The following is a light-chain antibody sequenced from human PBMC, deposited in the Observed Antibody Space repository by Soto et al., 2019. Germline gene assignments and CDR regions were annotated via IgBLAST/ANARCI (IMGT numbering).Light chain of an antibody. CDR1: QSVSSN. CDR2: GAS. V-gene: IGKV3-15*01. J-gene: IGKJ2*01. CDR3: QQYNSWPPGYT. Sequence: EIVMTQSPVTLSVSPGERATLSCRASQSVSSNLAWYQQKPGQAPRLLLYGASTRATGIPARFSGSGSGTEFTLTISSLQSEDFAVYYCQQYNSWPPGYTFGQGTKLEIK.